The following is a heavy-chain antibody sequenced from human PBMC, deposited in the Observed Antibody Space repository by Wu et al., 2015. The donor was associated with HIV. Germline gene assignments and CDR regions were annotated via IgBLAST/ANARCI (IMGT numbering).Heavy chain of an antibody. CDR2: INPKSGGT. CDR3: AREPTRALFQDNSGSLDD. J-gene: IGHJ4*02. CDR1: GYSFTDYF. V-gene: IGHV1-2*02. Sequence: QVQLVQSGADVKKPGASVKVSCKASGYSFTDYFMHWVRQAPGQGLQWMGWINPKSGGTNYAQNFQGRVTMTRDTSITTAYMELRRLRSDDTAVYYCAREPTRALFQDNSGSLDDWGQGTLVTVSS. D-gene: IGHD3-22*01.